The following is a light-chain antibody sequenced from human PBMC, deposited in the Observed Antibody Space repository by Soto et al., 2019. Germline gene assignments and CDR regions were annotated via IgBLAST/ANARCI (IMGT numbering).Light chain of an antibody. V-gene: IGKV3-11*01. CDR2: DAS. CDR3: QQRSNWPPYT. J-gene: IGKJ2*01. Sequence: ALTQSAATLSLSPGGRATLSCRASQSVSSYLAWYQQKPGQAPRLLIYDASNRATGIPARFSGSGSGTDFTLTISSLEPEDFAVDYCQQRSNWPPYTFGQGTKLEIK. CDR1: QSVSSY.